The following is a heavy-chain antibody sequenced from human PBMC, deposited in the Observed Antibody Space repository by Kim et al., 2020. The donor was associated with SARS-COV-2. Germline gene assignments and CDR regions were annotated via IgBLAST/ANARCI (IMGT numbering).Heavy chain of an antibody. D-gene: IGHD3-10*01. J-gene: IGHJ3*02. Sequence: GGSLRLSCAAAGFTFSSYGMHWVRQAPGKGLEWVAVISYDGSNKYYADSVKGRFTISRDNSKNTLYLQMKSLRDEDTAVYYCARVRQTTSLLWFGELPTDAFDIWGRGTMVTVSS. CDR3: ARVRQTTSLLWFGELPTDAFDI. V-gene: IGHV3-33*05. CDR2: ISYDGSNK. CDR1: GFTFSSYG.